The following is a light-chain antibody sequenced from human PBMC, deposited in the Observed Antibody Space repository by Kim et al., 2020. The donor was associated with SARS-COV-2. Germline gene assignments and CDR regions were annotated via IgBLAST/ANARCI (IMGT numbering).Light chain of an antibody. CDR1: QTIRTW. Sequence: DMQMTQSPSTLSASVGDRVTITCRASQTIRTWLAWYQQKPGKAPKLLIHKASFLETGVPSRFSGSGSGTDFTLTISGLQPDDFATYYYKHYNNYLYTFGQETKLEI. J-gene: IGKJ2*01. V-gene: IGKV1-5*03. CDR3: KHYNNYLYT. CDR2: KAS.